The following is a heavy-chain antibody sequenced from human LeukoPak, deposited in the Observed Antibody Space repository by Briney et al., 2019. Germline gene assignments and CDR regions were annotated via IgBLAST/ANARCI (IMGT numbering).Heavy chain of an antibody. J-gene: IGHJ5*01. CDR1: GGSISSYY. CDR2: IHYTGST. CDR3: ARKGEHYYDSGKLWPAWFDS. Sequence: PSETLSLTCTVSGGSISSYYWSWIRQPPGKGVEWIGFIHYTGSTHYNPSLKSRVTISIDTSNNQLALRLTSVTAADTAVYYCARKGEHYYDSGKLWPAWFDSWGQGTLVTVSS. V-gene: IGHV4-59*01. D-gene: IGHD3-10*01.